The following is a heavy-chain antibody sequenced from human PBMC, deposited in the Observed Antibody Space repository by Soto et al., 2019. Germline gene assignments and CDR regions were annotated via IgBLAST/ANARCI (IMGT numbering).Heavy chain of an antibody. CDR1: GGSISSGDYY. D-gene: IGHD3-22*01. J-gene: IGHJ5*02. V-gene: IGHV4-30-4*01. CDR3: ARERFYYDGTGYYYEWFDP. Sequence: SETLSLTCTVSGGSISSGDYYWNWIRQPPGKGLEWIGYIYYSGSTYYNPSLKSRVIISVDTSKKQFYLKLSSVTAADTAVYYCARERFYYDGTGYYYEWFDPWGQGTLVTLSS. CDR2: IYYSGST.